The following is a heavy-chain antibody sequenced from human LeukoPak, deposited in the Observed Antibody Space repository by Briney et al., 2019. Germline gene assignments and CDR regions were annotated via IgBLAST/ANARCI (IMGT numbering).Heavy chain of an antibody. CDR1: GYTFTSYG. V-gene: IGHV1-18*01. CDR2: ISAYNGNT. CDR3: ARDKYNPDWFIPAADAFDI. D-gene: IGHD3-9*01. Sequence: ASVKVSCKASGYTFTSYGISWVRQAPGQGLEWMGWISAYNGNTNYAQKLQGRVTMTTDTSTSTAYMELRSLRSDDTAVYYCARDKYNPDWFIPAADAFDIWGQGTMVTVSS. J-gene: IGHJ3*02.